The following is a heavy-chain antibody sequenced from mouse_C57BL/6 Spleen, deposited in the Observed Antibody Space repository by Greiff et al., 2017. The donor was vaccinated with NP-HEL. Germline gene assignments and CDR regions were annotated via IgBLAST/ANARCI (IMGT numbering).Heavy chain of an antibody. CDR3: ARGGLTVVDLMDY. J-gene: IGHJ4*01. CDR1: GYSITSGYY. D-gene: IGHD1-1*01. V-gene: IGHV3-6*01. Sequence: DVKLVESGPGLVKPSQSLSLTCSVTGYSITSGYYWNWIRQFPGNKLEWMGYISYDGSNNYNPSLKNRISITRDTSKNQFFLKLNSVTTEDTATNYCARGGLTVVDLMDYWGQGTSVTVSS. CDR2: ISYDGSN.